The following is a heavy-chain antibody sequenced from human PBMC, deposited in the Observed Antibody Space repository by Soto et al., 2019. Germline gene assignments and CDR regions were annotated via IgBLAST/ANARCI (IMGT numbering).Heavy chain of an antibody. D-gene: IGHD5-18*01. J-gene: IGHJ4*02. CDR2: IDAGNGNT. V-gene: IGHV1-3*01. CDR1: GFTFSTSA. Sequence: ASVKVSCKTSGFTFSTSAVHWVRQARGHRLQWIGWIDAGNGNTKYSQKFQGRVTITRDTSASTAYMELSSLRSEDTAVYYCTRGLNGYLHYFDYWGQGTLVTVS. CDR3: TRGLNGYLHYFDY.